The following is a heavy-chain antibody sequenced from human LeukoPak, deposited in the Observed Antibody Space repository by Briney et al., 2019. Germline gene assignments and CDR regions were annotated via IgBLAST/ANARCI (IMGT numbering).Heavy chain of an antibody. J-gene: IGHJ4*02. CDR1: GGSISSYY. CDR2: IYTSGST. Sequence: PSETLSLTCTVSGGSISSYYWSWIRQPAGKGLEWIGRIYTSGSTNYNPSLKSRVTMSVDTSKNQFSLKLSSVTAADTAVYYCAREGYYYDSSGYYYVVEYWSQGTLVTVSS. D-gene: IGHD3-22*01. V-gene: IGHV4-4*07. CDR3: AREGYYYDSSGYYYVVEY.